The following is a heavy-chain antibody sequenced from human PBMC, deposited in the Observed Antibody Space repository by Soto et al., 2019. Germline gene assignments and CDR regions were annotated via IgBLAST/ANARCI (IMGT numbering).Heavy chain of an antibody. CDR3: ARFFFSGGGGGTNDTFHYTAV. V-gene: IGHV4-59*08. D-gene: IGHD2-15*01. Sequence: SEILSLTCTVSGGSISSYYWSWIRQPPGKRLEWIGYIYYSGSTNYNPSLKSRVTISVDTSKNQFSLKLSSVTAADTAVYYCARFFFSGGGGGTNDTFHYTAVGGNGTTDPGSS. CDR1: GGSISSYY. CDR2: IYYSGST. J-gene: IGHJ6*03.